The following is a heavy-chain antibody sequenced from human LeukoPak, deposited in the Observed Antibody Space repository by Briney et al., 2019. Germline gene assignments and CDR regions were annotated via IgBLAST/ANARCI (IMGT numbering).Heavy chain of an antibody. D-gene: IGHD2-2*01. J-gene: IGHJ4*02. CDR3: ASASSSTSPDY. CDR1: GFTFSSYS. CDR2: ISSSSSYI. Sequence: GGSLRLSCAASGFTFSSYSMNWVRQAPGKGLEWVSSISSSSSYIYYADSVKGRFTISRDNAKNSLYLQMNSLRAEGTAVYYCASASSSTSPDYWGQGTLVTVSS. V-gene: IGHV3-21*01.